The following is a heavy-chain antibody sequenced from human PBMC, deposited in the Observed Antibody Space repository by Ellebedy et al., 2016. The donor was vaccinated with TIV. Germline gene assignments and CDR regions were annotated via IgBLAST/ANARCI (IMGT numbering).Heavy chain of an antibody. CDR2: INPYNGNT. D-gene: IGHD3-16*02. CDR3: ARDGPWGYHWFDP. V-gene: IGHV1-18*01. CDR1: GYTFTSSG. J-gene: IGHJ5*02. Sequence: AASVTVSCKASGYTFTSSGLSSVRPAPGQGLDWMGWINPYNGNTNYVQKLQDRVTMTTDTSTSTAYMELRSLRSDDAAVYYCARDGPWGYHWFDPWGQGTLVTVSS.